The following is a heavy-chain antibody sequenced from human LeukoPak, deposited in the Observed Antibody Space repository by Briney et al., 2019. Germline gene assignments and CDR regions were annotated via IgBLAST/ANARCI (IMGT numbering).Heavy chain of an antibody. Sequence: GGSLRLSCAASGFIFSRYWMHWVRQAPGKGLVWVSRINSDGSSTRYADSVKGRFTISRDNAKNTLYLQMNSLRAEDTAVYYCARGGHCSGGSCYSSLTAFDIWGQGTMVTVSS. CDR2: INSDGSST. J-gene: IGHJ3*02. V-gene: IGHV3-74*01. CDR1: GFIFSRYW. CDR3: ARGGHCSGGSCYSSLTAFDI. D-gene: IGHD2-15*01.